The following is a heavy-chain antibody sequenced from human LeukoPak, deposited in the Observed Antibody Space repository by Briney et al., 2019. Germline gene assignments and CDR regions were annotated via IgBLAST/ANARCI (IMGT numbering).Heavy chain of an antibody. V-gene: IGHV4-59*08. J-gene: IGHJ3*02. Sequence: SETLSLTCTVSGGSISSSYWSWIRQPPGKGLEWIGYIYYSGRTHYNPSLKSRVTISVDTSKNQFSLKLSSVTAADTAMYYCARHENDAFDIWGQGTMVTVSS. CDR1: GGSISSSY. CDR3: ARHENDAFDI. CDR2: IYYSGRT.